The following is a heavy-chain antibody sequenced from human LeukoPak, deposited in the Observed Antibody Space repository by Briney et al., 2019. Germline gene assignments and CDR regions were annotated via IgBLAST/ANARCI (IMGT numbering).Heavy chain of an antibody. CDR2: ISGSGGST. J-gene: IGHJ4*02. CDR3: AKDSDYYDSSGYWSWDYFDY. CDR1: GFTFSSYA. D-gene: IGHD3-22*01. V-gene: IGHV3-23*01. Sequence: GGSLRLSCAASGFTFSSYAMSRVRQAPGKGLEWVSAISGSGGSTYYADSVKGRFTISRDNSKNTLYLQMNSLRAEDTAVYYCAKDSDYYDSSGYWSWDYFDYWGQGTLVTVSS.